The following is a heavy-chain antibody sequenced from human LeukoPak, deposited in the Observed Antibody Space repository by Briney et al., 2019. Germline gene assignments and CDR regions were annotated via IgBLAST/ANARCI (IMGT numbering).Heavy chain of an antibody. D-gene: IGHD2-21*01. CDR1: GFTFSSYG. CDR2: ISGNGRDT. V-gene: IGHV3-23*01. J-gene: IGHJ4*02. Sequence: PGGSLRLSCAASGFTFSSYGMHWVRQAPGKGLEWVSAISGNGRDTYYTDSVKGRFTISRDNSKNTLYLQMNSLRAEDTAVYYCASRDTAYCGGDCFDYWGQGTLVTVSS. CDR3: ASRDTAYCGGDCFDY.